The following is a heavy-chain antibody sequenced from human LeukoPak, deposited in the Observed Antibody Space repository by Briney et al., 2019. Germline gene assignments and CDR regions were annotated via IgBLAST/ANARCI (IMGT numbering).Heavy chain of an antibody. V-gene: IGHV4-59*01. CDR2: IYYSGST. CDR1: GGSISSYY. D-gene: IGHD2-2*01. J-gene: IGHJ5*02. CDR3: ASSPSWGFDP. Sequence: SETLSLTCTVSGGSISSYYWSWIRQPPGKGLEWIGYIYYSGSTNYNPSLKSRVTISVDTSKNQFSLKLSSVTAADTAVYYCASSPSWGFDPWGQGTLVTVSS.